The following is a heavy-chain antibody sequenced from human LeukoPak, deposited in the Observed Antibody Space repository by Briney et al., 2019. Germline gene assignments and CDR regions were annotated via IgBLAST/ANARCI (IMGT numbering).Heavy chain of an antibody. CDR2: INPSGGST. D-gene: IGHD3-9*01. CDR1: GYTFTSYY. Sequence: GASVKVSCKASGYTFTSYYMHWVRQAPGQGLEWMGIINPSGGSTSYAQKFQGRVTMTRDTSTSTVYMEVSSLGSDDTAVYFCARGTLDYDVVTGIHYYYMDVWGTGTTVTVSS. V-gene: IGHV1-46*01. CDR3: ARGTLDYDVVTGIHYYYMDV. J-gene: IGHJ6*03.